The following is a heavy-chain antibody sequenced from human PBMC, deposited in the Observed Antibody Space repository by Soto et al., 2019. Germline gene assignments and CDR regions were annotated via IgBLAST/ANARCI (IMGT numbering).Heavy chain of an antibody. V-gene: IGHV4-59*01. J-gene: IGHJ6*03. D-gene: IGHD3-3*01. CDR2: IYYSGST. Sequence: SETLSLTCTVSGGSISSYYWSWIRQPPGKGLEWIGYIYYSGSTNYNPSLKSRVTISVDTSKNQFCLKLSSVTAADTAVYYCARGGIFGDYYYYYYMDVWGKGTTVTVSS. CDR1: GGSISSYY. CDR3: ARGGIFGDYYYYYYMDV.